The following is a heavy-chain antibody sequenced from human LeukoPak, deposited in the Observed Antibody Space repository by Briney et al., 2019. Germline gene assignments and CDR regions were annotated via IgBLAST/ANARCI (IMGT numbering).Heavy chain of an antibody. D-gene: IGHD3-22*01. V-gene: IGHV1-2*02. CDR3: ASSGRGGGGYSHDAFDI. CDR2: INPNSGGT. J-gene: IGHJ3*02. CDR1: GYTFTGYY. Sequence: ASVKVSCKASGYTFTGYYIHWVRQAPGQGLEWMGWINPNSGGTNYAQKFQGRVTMTRDTSISTAYMELSRLRSDDTAVYYCASSGRGGGGYSHDAFDIWGQGTMVTVSS.